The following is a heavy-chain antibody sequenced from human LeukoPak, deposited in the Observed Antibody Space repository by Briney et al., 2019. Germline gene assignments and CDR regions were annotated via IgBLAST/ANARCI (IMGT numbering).Heavy chain of an antibody. J-gene: IGHJ4*02. CDR3: VRLRGNCDTSGFYYYYDF. V-gene: IGHV3-48*04. CDR2: ISDKSNNI. Sequence: GGSLRLSCAASGYTFSSYSIIWVRQAPGKGLEWVAYISDKSNNIYYADSVRGRFSIYRDNAKDSLYLQMNSLRAEDTAVYYCVRLRGNCDTSGFYYYYDFWGQGTVVTVSS. D-gene: IGHD3-22*01. CDR1: GYTFSSYS.